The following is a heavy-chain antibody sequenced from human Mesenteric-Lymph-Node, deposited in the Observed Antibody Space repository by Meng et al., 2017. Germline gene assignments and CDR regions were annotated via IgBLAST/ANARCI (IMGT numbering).Heavy chain of an antibody. D-gene: IGHD3-10*01. CDR1: GGSFSCYF. CDR2: INHSGST. V-gene: IGHV4-34*01. CDR3: ARLGSSGLGRDY. J-gene: IGHJ4*02. Sequence: QVPLQQWGAVLVKPSVTLALSCAVDGGSFSCYFWSLIRQPPGKGLGWIGEINHSGSTNYNPSLKSRVTISVDTSKNQFSLKLSSVTAADMAVYYCARLGSSGLGRDYWGQGTLVTVSS.